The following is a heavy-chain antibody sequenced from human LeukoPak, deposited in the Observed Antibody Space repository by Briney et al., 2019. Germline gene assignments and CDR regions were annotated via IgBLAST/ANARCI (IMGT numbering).Heavy chain of an antibody. J-gene: IGHJ4*02. CDR3: AKLAKYFYGSETFYFFEH. Sequence: GGSLRLSCVASGFSFNTYWMSGVRQAPGEGLEWVANINQDGTEKYYVDSVKGRFIISRDYGKNSLYLQMNSLRVEDTAVYYCAKLAKYFYGSETFYFFEHWGQGTPVTASS. CDR1: GFSFNTYW. CDR2: INQDGTEK. D-gene: IGHD3-10*01. V-gene: IGHV3-7*01.